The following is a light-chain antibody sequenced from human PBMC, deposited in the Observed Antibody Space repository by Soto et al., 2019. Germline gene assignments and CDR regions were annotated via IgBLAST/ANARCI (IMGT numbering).Light chain of an antibody. CDR1: SSDVGGYNY. CDR3: SSYTSSSTYV. Sequence: QSALTQPASVSGSPGQSIAISCIGSSSDVGGYNYVSWHQQHPDKAPKVVIYDVSNRPSGVSDRFSGSKSGNTASLTISGLQAEDEADYYCSSYTSSSTYVFGTGTKVTVL. CDR2: DVS. V-gene: IGLV2-14*01. J-gene: IGLJ1*01.